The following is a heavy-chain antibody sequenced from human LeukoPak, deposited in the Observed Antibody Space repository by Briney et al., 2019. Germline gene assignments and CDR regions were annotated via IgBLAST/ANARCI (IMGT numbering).Heavy chain of an antibody. CDR2: INSDGSST. D-gene: IGHD3-22*01. CDR3: ASGLFYYDSSRIDY. J-gene: IGHJ4*01. CDR1: GFTLSGYW. Sequence: GGSLRLSCAASGFTLSGYWMHWVRQVPGKGLVWVSRINSDGSSTSYADSVKGRFTISRDNSKNTLYLQMNSLRAEDTAVYYCASGLFYYDSSRIDYWGQEPWSPSPQ. V-gene: IGHV3-74*01.